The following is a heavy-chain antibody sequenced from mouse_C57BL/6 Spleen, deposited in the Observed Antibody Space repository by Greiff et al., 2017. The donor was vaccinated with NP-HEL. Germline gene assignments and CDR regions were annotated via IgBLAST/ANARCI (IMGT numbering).Heavy chain of an antibody. CDR3: ARDGSNFAWFAY. J-gene: IGHJ3*01. CDR1: GYSITSGYY. V-gene: IGHV3-6*01. Sequence: DVKLVESGPGLVKPSQSLSLTCSVTGYSITSGYYWNWIRQFPGNKLEWMGYISYDGSNNYNPSLKNRISITRDTSKNQFFLKLNSVTTEDTATYYCARDGSNFAWFAYWGQGTLVTVSA. CDR2: ISYDGSN. D-gene: IGHD2-5*01.